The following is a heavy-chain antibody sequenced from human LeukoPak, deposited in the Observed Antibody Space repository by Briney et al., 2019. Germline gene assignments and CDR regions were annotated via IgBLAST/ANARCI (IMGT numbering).Heavy chain of an antibody. CDR3: ARLLGRLYYMDV. CDR2: IYTSGST. J-gene: IGHJ6*03. CDR1: GGSISSYY. D-gene: IGHD1-26*01. Sequence: SETLSLTCTVSGGSISSYYWNWIRQPLGKGLEWIGYIYTSGSTNYNPSLKSRVTISVDTSKNQFSLKLSSVTAADTAVYYCARLLGRLYYMDVWGKGTTVTVSS. V-gene: IGHV4-4*09.